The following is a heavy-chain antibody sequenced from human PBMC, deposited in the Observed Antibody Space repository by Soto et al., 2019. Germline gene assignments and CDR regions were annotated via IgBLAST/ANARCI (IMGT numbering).Heavy chain of an antibody. J-gene: IGHJ4*02. D-gene: IGHD6-13*01. CDR3: ARLNPIAAAFDY. Sequence: EVQLVESGGGLVQPGGSLRLSCAASGFTCSYYAMHWVRQAPGKGLEYVSAISSNGGSTYYANSVKGRFTISRDNSKNTLYLQMGSLRAEDMAVYYSARLNPIAAAFDYWGQGTLVTVSS. CDR1: GFTCSYYA. CDR2: ISSNGGST. V-gene: IGHV3-64*01.